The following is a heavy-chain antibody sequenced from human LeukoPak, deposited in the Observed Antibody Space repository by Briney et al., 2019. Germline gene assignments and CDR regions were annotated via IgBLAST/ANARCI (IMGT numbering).Heavy chain of an antibody. J-gene: IGHJ4*02. CDR1: GFTFSSYS. CDR2: ISSSSSTI. CDR3: ARGRWTFDY. Sequence: GWSLRLSCAASGFTFSSYSMNWVRQAPGQGLEWVSYISSSSSTIYYADSVKGRFTISRDNAKNSLYLQMNSLRAEDTAVYYCARGRWTFDYWGQGTLVTVSS. V-gene: IGHV3-48*01.